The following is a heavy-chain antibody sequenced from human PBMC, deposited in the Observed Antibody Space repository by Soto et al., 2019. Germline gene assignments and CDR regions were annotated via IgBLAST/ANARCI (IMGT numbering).Heavy chain of an antibody. D-gene: IGHD3-16*01. CDR3: ATYTVGEGGRGY. J-gene: IGHJ4*02. V-gene: IGHV4-4*09. CDR2: HHSDST. Sequence: QVQLQESGPGLVKPSETLSLTCTVSGGSMRGQHWSWIRQPPGKGLEWIGHHSDSTNYNPSLKGRITQSTYTSKNQFSLKLSSVSAADTAVYYCATYTVGEGGRGYWGQGTLVTVSS. CDR1: GGSMRGQH.